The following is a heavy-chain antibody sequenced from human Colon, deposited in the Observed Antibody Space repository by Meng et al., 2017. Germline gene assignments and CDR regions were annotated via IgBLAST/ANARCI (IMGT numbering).Heavy chain of an antibody. CDR1: GGPVISNSYS. Sequence: SPGLVSPSETRSLTCLVSGGPVISNSYSWIWIRQPPGKGLEWIGFIYYSGSTNYNPSLKSRVTISVDTSKNQFSLKVSSVTAADTAVYYCARDSGYDKNWFDPWGQGTLVTVSS. V-gene: IGHV4-61*01. CDR2: IYYSGST. D-gene: IGHD5-12*01. CDR3: ARDSGYDKNWFDP. J-gene: IGHJ5*02.